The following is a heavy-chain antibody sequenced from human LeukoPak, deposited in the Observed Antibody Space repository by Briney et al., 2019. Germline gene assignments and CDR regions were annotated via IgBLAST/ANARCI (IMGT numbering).Heavy chain of an antibody. J-gene: IGHJ3*02. CDR3: ARSFDI. CDR1: RFTFSNYD. V-gene: IGHV3-48*03. Sequence: PGGSLRLSCAASRFTFSNYDMNWVRQAPGKGLEWVSLIGTSGTTIYYADSVKGRFSISRDNAKNSLYLQMNSLRAEDTAVYYCARSFDIWGQGTMVTVSS. CDR2: IGTSGTTI.